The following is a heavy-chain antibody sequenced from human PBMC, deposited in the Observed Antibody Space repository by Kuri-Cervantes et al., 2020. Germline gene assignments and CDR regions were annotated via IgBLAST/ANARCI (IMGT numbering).Heavy chain of an antibody. Sequence: GESLKISCAASGVTVSSNYMSWVRQAPGEGLEWVLMIYSDGSTYYTDSVKGRFTISRDNVKNTLHLQMNSLRAEDTAVYYCARESSSSWYSFDYWGQGTLVTVSS. V-gene: IGHV3-53*01. CDR2: IYSDGST. CDR1: GVTVSSNY. D-gene: IGHD6-13*01. J-gene: IGHJ4*02. CDR3: ARESSSSWYSFDY.